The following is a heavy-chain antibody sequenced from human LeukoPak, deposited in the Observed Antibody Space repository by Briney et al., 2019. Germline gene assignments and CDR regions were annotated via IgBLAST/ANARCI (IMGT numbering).Heavy chain of an antibody. CDR2: MFDSGTT. CDR1: GGSISGSGHY. J-gene: IGHJ4*02. CDR3: ARGYSSGWVYFDN. V-gene: IGHV4-39*01. D-gene: IGHD6-19*01. Sequence: PSETLSLTCTVSGGSISGSGHYWGWIRQLPGKGLEWFGSMFDSGTTYYNSFPKSRVTMSIDTSKNQFSLKLSSVTAADTAVYYCARGYSSGWVYFDNWGQGTLVTVSS.